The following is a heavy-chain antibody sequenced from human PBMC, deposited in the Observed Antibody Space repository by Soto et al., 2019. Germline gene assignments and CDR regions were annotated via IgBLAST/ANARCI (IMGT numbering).Heavy chain of an antibody. D-gene: IGHD2-15*01. J-gene: IGHJ4*02. CDR3: ARAQGGSGGSCYYFDY. CDR2: INWSGGST. CDR1: GFTFDDYG. Sequence: EVQLVESGGGVVRPGGSLRLSCAASGFTFDDYGMSWVRQAPGKGLEWVSGINWSGGSTGYADSVKSRFTISGDNAQNSLYLQMNSLRAEDTALYHCARAQGGSGGSCYYFDYGGQGTLVTVSS. V-gene: IGHV3-20*01.